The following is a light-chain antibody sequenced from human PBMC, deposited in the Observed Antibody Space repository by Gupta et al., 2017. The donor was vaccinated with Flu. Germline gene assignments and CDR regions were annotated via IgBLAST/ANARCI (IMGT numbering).Light chain of an antibody. CDR3: CSYAGTYSHV. V-gene: IGLV2-11*01. CDR1: GSDVGGYNY. Sequence: QSALTQPRSVSGSPGQSVTISCTGTGSDVGGYNYVSWYQQHPGKAPKVMIYDVSKRPSGVPDRFSGSKSDNTASLTISGLQAEDEADYYCCSYAGTYSHVFGPGTKVTAL. CDR2: DVS. J-gene: IGLJ1*01.